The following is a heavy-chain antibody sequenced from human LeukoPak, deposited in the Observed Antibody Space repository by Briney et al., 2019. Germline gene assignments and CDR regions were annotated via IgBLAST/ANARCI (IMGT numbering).Heavy chain of an antibody. D-gene: IGHD6-19*01. CDR3: ARGSSGWYVF. Sequence: PSETLSLTCAVYGGSFSDYYWTWIRQLPGKGLEWIGEINQSGSTNYNPSLKSRVTISVDTSKKQFSLKLNYVTAADTAVYYCARGSSGWYVFWGQGTVVTVSS. J-gene: IGHJ4*02. CDR2: INQSGST. CDR1: GGSFSDYY. V-gene: IGHV4-34*01.